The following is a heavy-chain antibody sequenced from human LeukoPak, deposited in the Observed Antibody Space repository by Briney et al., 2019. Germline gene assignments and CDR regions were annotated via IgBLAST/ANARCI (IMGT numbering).Heavy chain of an antibody. CDR2: ISAYNGNT. CDR3: ARDMGAASLGNYYYYMDA. Sequence: ASVKVSCKASGYTFTSYGISWVRQAPGQGLEWMGWISAYNGNTNDAQKLQGRVTMTTDTSTSTAYMELRSLRSDDTAVYYCARDMGAASLGNYYYYMDAWGKGTTVTVSS. CDR1: GYTFTSYG. J-gene: IGHJ6*03. D-gene: IGHD5-18*01. V-gene: IGHV1-18*01.